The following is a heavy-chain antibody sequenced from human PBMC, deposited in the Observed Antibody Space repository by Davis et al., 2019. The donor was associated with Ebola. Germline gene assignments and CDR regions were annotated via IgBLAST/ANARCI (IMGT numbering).Heavy chain of an antibody. CDR1: GYTFTGYY. CDR2: INPNSGGT. CDR3: AREGYSYGAYYFDY. V-gene: IGHV1-2*02. D-gene: IGHD5-18*01. Sequence: ASVKVSCKASGYTFTGYYMHWVRQAPGQGLEWMVWINPNSGGTNYAQKFQGRVTMTRDTSISTAYMELSRLRSDDTVVYYCAREGYSYGAYYFDYWGQGTLVTVSS. J-gene: IGHJ4*02.